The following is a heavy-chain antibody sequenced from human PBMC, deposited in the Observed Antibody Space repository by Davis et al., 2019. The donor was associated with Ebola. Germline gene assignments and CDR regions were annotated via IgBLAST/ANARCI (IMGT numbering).Heavy chain of an antibody. J-gene: IGHJ4*02. CDR1: GGTFSSYA. CDR2: IIPILGIA. D-gene: IGHD3-3*01. CDR3: ARVGDFWSGFPSY. Sequence: SVKVSCKASGGTFSSYAISWVRQAPGQGLEWMGRIIPILGIANYAQKFQGRVTMTRDTSTSTVYMELSSLRSDDTAVYYCARVGDFWSGFPSYWGQGTLVTVSS. V-gene: IGHV1-69*04.